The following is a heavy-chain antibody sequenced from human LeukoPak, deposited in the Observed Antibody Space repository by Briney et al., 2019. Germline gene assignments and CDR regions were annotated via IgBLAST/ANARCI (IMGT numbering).Heavy chain of an antibody. J-gene: IGHJ4*02. D-gene: IGHD6-6*01. CDR1: GASFSGYY. Sequence: PSETLSPTCAVYGASFSGYYWSWIRQPPGKGLEWIGEINHSGSTNYNPSLKSRVTISVDTSKSQFSLKLSSVTAADTAVYYCAGGNSKQLEYYFDYWGQGTLVTVSS. V-gene: IGHV4-34*01. CDR2: INHSGST. CDR3: AGGNSKQLEYYFDY.